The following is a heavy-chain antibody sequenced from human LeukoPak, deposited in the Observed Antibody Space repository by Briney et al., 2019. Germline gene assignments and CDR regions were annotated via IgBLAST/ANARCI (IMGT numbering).Heavy chain of an antibody. CDR3: ARGSYDSSGYDVDYYYGMDV. V-gene: IGHV1-2*06. J-gene: IGHJ6*02. Sequence: ASVKVSCKASGYTFTSYAMNWVRQAPGQGLEWMGRINPNSGGTNYAQKFQGRVTMTRDTSISTAYMELSRLRSDDTAVYYCARGSYDSSGYDVDYYYGMDVWGQGTTVTVSS. CDR2: INPNSGGT. CDR1: GYTFTSYA. D-gene: IGHD3-22*01.